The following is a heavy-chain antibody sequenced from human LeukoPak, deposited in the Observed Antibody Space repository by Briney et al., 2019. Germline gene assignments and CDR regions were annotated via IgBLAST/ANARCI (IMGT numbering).Heavy chain of an antibody. CDR2: IYYSEST. Sequence: SETLSLTCTVSGGSISSSSYYWGWIRQPPGKGLEWIGNIYYSESTYYNPSLKSRVTISVDTSKNQFSLKLSSVTAADTAVYYCAIGQKNTPFDYWGQGTLVTVSS. D-gene: IGHD2/OR15-2a*01. J-gene: IGHJ4*02. V-gene: IGHV4-39*07. CDR1: GGSISSSSYY. CDR3: AIGQKNTPFDY.